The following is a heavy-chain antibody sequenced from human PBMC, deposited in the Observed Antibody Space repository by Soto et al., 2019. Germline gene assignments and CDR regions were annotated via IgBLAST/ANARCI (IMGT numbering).Heavy chain of an antibody. CDR2: IYYSGST. V-gene: IGHV4-30-4*01. J-gene: IGHJ4*02. D-gene: IGHD3-10*01. CDR1: GGSISCGDYY. CDR3: ARVSMVRDNYFDY. Sequence: QVQLQESGPGLVKPSQTLSLTCTVSGGSISCGDYYWSWIRQPPGKGLEWIGYIYYSGSTYYNPSLKSRVTISVETSKNQFSLKLSSVTAADTAVYYCARVSMVRDNYFDYWGQGTLVTVSS.